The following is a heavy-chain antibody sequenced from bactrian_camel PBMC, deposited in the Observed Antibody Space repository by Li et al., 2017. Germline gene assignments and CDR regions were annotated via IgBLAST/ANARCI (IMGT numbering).Heavy chain of an antibody. V-gene: IGHV3S53*01. CDR1: GYTVSRLC. Sequence: VQLVESGGGSVQAGGSLRLSCAASGYTVSRLCMGWFRQAPGKEREFVARISVVGTTDTADSVKGRFTISKDKDHVKNTLFLEMTNLKADDTAMYYCTADTVKASLATIAQFAAYEGHGTQVTVS. D-gene: IGHD4*01. CDR2: ISVVGTT. J-gene: IGHJ4*01.